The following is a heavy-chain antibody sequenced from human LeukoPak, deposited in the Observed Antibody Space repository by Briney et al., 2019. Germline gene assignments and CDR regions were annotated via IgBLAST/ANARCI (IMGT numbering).Heavy chain of an antibody. D-gene: IGHD4-17*01. J-gene: IGHJ4*02. CDR3: ATMTTGHDF. Sequence: PETLSLTCAVSGTSFSSYYWSWIRQPPGKGLEWIGEVNHSGYTNDNPSLKRRVTISVDKSKKQFSLRLRSVTAADTGVYFCATMTTGHDFWGQGTLVTVSS. CDR1: GTSFSSYY. V-gene: IGHV4-34*01. CDR2: VNHSGYT.